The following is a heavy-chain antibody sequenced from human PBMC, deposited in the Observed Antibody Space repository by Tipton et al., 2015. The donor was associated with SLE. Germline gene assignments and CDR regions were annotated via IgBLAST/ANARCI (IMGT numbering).Heavy chain of an antibody. J-gene: IGHJ4*02. V-gene: IGHV3-21*01. D-gene: IGHD5-18*01. Sequence: SLRLSCAASGFTFNTYVMNWVRQAPGKGLEWVSSISSSSSYIYYADSVKGRFTISRDNAKNSLYLQMNSLRAEDTAVYYCARGARGNSYGSDEDFDYWGQGTLVTVSS. CDR1: GFTFNTYV. CDR2: ISSSSSYI. CDR3: ARGARGNSYGSDEDFDY.